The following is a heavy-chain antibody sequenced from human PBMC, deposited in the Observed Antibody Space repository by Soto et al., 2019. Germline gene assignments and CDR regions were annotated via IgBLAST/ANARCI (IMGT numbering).Heavy chain of an antibody. Sequence: EVQLVESGGGLVKPGGSLRLSCAASGFTFSNAWMSWVRQAPGKGLEWVGRIKSKADGGTTDYAAPVKGRFTISRDNSKNTLYLQMNSLRAEDTAVYYCAKDGSGSFKSRHFDYWGQGTLVTVSS. V-gene: IGHV3-15*01. CDR1: GFTFSNAW. CDR2: IKSKADGGTT. CDR3: AKDGSGSFKSRHFDY. D-gene: IGHD1-26*01. J-gene: IGHJ4*02.